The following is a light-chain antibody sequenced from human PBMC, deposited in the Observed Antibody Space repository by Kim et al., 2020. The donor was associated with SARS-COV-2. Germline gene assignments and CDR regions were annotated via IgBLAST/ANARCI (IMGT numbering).Light chain of an antibody. CDR3: QSYDSSNPVV. CDR2: EDN. CDR1: SGSIASNY. J-gene: IGLJ2*01. Sequence: KTVTSPCTRSSGSIASNYVQWYQLRPGSAPTTVIYEDNQRPSGVPDRFSGSIDSSSNSASLTISGLKTEDEADYYCQSYDSSNPVVFGGGTQLTVL. V-gene: IGLV6-57*03.